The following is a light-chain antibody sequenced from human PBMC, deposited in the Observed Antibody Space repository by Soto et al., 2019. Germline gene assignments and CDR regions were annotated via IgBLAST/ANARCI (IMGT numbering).Light chain of an antibody. Sequence: DIQMTQSPSTLSGSVGDRVTITCRASQTISSWLAWYQQKPGKAPKLLIYKASTLKSGVPSRFSGSGSGTEFTLTISSLQPDDFATYYCQHSNTYLCTFGQGTKLEI. CDR3: QHSNTYLCT. J-gene: IGKJ2*02. V-gene: IGKV1-5*03. CDR2: KAS. CDR1: QTISSW.